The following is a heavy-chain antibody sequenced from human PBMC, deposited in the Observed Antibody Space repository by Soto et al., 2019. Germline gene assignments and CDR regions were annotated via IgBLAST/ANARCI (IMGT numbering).Heavy chain of an antibody. J-gene: IGHJ6*02. CDR1: GFTFSNYH. D-gene: IGHD5-12*01. CDR3: ASFGSIVALHPPYSMLV. CDR2: ISTSSSTI. V-gene: IGHV3-48*02. Sequence: GGALRLSCAGSGFTFSNYHMNWVRQAPGKGLEWVSYISTSSSTIYYADSVKGRFTISRDNGQNSLYLQMNRLRDEDTAVYFCASFGSIVALHPPYSMLVSGPAPTVTLFS.